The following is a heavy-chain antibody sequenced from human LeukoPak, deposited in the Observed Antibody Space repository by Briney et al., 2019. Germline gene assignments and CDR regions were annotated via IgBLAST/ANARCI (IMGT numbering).Heavy chain of an antibody. V-gene: IGHV4-39*02. CDR2: IYYSGST. D-gene: IGHD1-26*01. CDR1: GGSISSSSYY. CDR3: ARDSGSYYPPNAFDI. Sequence: SSETLSLTCTVSGGSISSSSYYWGWIRQPPGKGLEWIGSIYYSGSTYYNPSLKSRVTISVDTSKNQFSLKLSSVTAADTAVYYCARDSGSYYPPNAFDIWGQGTMVTVSS. J-gene: IGHJ3*02.